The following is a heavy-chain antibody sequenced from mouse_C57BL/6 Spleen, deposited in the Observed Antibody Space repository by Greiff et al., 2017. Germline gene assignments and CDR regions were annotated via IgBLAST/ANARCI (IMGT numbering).Heavy chain of an antibody. J-gene: IGHJ4*01. CDR2: ILPGSGST. D-gene: IGHD1-1*01. CDR3: ARNDITTVVATPYYAMDY. V-gene: IGHV1-9*01. CDR1: GYTFTGYW. Sequence: QVQLQQSGAELMKPGASVKLSCKATGYTFTGYWIEWVKQRPGHGLEWIGEILPGSGSTNYNEKFKGKATFTADTSSHTAYMQLSSLTTEDSAIYYCARNDITTVVATPYYAMDYWGQGTSVTVSS.